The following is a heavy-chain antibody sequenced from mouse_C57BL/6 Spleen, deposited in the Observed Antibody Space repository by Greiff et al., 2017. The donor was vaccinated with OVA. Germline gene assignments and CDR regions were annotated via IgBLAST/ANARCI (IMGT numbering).Heavy chain of an antibody. J-gene: IGHJ1*03. CDR3: ARPYGYGWCFDV. Sequence: QVQLQQSGPELVKPGASVKISCKASGYAFSSSWMNWVKQRPGKGLEWIGRIHPGDGDTNYNGKFKGKATLTADKSSSTAYMQLSSLTSEDSAVYFCARPYGYGWCFDVWGTGTTVTVSS. CDR2: IHPGDGDT. V-gene: IGHV1-82*01. CDR1: GYAFSSSW. D-gene: IGHD2-2*01.